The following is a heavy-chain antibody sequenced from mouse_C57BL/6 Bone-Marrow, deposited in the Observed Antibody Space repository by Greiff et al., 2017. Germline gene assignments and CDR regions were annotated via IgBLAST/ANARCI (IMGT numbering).Heavy chain of an antibody. Sequence: EVQLVESGGGLVQPPGSLKLSCAASGFRFHTSAMNWVRPAPGKGLEWVARIRSKSNNYATYYADSVKARFTISRDESESMLYLQMNNLKTEDTAMYYGVRHKIGYYGSSYWYFDVWGTGTTVTVSS. CDR2: IRSKSNNYAT. CDR3: VRHKIGYYGSSYWYFDV. V-gene: IGHV10-1*01. J-gene: IGHJ1*03. CDR1: GFRFHTSA. D-gene: IGHD1-1*01.